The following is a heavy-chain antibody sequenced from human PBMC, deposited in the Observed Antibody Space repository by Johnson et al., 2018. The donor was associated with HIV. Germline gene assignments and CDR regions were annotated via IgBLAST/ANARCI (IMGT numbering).Heavy chain of an antibody. Sequence: VQLVESGGGLVQPGGSLRLSCVASGFTFSSYVMTWVRQAPGKGLEWVSAISGSGGSTCYADSVKGRFTISRDNAKNSLYLQMNSLRAEDTALYYCARDGTTTQDAFDIWGQGTMVTVSS. J-gene: IGHJ3*02. V-gene: IGHV3-23*04. CDR1: GFTFSSYV. CDR3: ARDGTTTQDAFDI. CDR2: ISGSGGST. D-gene: IGHD4-17*01.